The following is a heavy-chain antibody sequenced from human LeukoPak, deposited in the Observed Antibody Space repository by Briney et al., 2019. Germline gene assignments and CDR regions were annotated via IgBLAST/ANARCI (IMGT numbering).Heavy chain of an antibody. V-gene: IGHV3-20*04. J-gene: IGHJ4*02. Sequence: GGSLRLSCAASGFTFDDYGMSWVRQAPGKGLEWVSGINWNGGSTGYADSVKGRFTISRDNSKNTLYLQMNSLRAEDTAVYYCAKDIRVAAGTLSDYWGQGTLVTVPS. CDR3: AKDIRVAAGTLSDY. D-gene: IGHD6-13*01. CDR2: INWNGGST. CDR1: GFTFDDYG.